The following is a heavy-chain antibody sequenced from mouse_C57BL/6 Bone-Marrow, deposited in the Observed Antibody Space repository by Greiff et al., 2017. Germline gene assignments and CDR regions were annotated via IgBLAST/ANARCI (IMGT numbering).Heavy chain of an antibody. D-gene: IGHD1-1*01. J-gene: IGHJ1*03. CDR1: GFSLTSYA. V-gene: IGHV2-9-1*01. CDR3: ASSSYGSSPYWYFDV. CDR2: IWTGGGT. Sequence: VHLVESGPGLVAPSQSLSITCTVSGFSLTSYAISWVRQPPGKGLEWLGVIWTGGGTNYHSALKSRLSFSKDNSKSHGFLKMNSLQTDDTARDYGASSSYGSSPYWYFDVWCTGTTVTVSS.